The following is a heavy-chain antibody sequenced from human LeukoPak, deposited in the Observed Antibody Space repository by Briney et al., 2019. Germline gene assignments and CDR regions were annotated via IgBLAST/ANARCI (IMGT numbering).Heavy chain of an antibody. Sequence: GGSLRLSCAASGFTFSSYWMSWVRQAPGKGLEWVANIKQDGSEKYYVDSVKGRFTISRDNAKSSVYLQMNSPRDEDTAVYYCARLRRSSGWAFDYWGQETLVTVSS. J-gene: IGHJ4*02. D-gene: IGHD6-19*01. CDR2: IKQDGSEK. CDR3: ARLRRSSGWAFDY. CDR1: GFTFSSYW. V-gene: IGHV3-7*01.